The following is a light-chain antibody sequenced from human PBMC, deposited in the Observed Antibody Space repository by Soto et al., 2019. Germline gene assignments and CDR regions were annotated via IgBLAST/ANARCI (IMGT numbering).Light chain of an antibody. J-gene: IGKJ1*01. V-gene: IGKV3-11*01. CDR1: QSIGSY. CDR3: QLRNNWTPTWT. Sequence: EIVLTQSPATLSLSPGERATLSCRASQSIGSYLAWYQQKPGQAPRLLIYDASNRATGIPARFSGSGSGTDLTLTISSLEPEAFAVYYCQLRNNWTPTWTFGQGTKLEIK. CDR2: DAS.